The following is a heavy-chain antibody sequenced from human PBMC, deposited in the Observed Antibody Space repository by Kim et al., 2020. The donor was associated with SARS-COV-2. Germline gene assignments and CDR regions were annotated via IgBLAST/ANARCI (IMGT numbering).Heavy chain of an antibody. V-gene: IGHV4-34*01. CDR3: ASRVPAAISYYYYYGMDV. CDR2: INHSGST. Sequence: SETLSLTCAVYGGSFSGYYWSWIRQPPGKGLEWIGEINHSGSTNYNPSLKSRVTISVDTSKNQFSLKLSSVTTADTAVYYCASRVPAAISYYYYYGMDVWGQGTTVTVSS. CDR1: GGSFSGYY. D-gene: IGHD2-2*01. J-gene: IGHJ6*02.